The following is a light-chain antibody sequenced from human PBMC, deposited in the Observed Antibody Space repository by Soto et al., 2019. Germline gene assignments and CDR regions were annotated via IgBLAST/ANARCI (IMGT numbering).Light chain of an antibody. CDR1: QSVSSN. Sequence: IVMTQSPATLSVSPGERAALSCRASQSVSSNLAWYQQKPGQAPRLLIYGASTRATGIPARFSGSGSGTEFTLTISSLQSEDFATYYCQQSYISPYTFGQGTKVDIK. CDR2: GAS. CDR3: QQSYISPYT. J-gene: IGKJ2*01. V-gene: IGKV3-15*01.